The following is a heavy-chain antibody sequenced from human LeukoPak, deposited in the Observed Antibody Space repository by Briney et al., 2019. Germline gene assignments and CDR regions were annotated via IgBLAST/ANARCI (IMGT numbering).Heavy chain of an antibody. D-gene: IGHD4-17*01. Sequence: PGRSLRLSCAASGFTFSSYGMHWVRQAPGKGLEWVAVIWYDGSNKYYADSVKGRFTISRDNSKNTLYLQMNSLRAEDTAVYYCARANGDPTDSYFDYWGRGTLVTVSS. CDR3: ARANGDPTDSYFDY. CDR2: IWYDGSNK. J-gene: IGHJ4*02. CDR1: GFTFSSYG. V-gene: IGHV3-33*01.